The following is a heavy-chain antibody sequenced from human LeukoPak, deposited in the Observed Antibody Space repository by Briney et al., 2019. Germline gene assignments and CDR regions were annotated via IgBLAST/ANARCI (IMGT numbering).Heavy chain of an antibody. J-gene: IGHJ6*02. CDR1: GFTFSSYA. Sequence: SLRLSCAASGFTFSSYAMSWVRQAPGKGLEWVSAISGSGGSTYYADSVKGRFTISRDNSKNTLYLQMNSLRAEDTAVYYCARGGSGYYPNFYYYYYGMDVWGQGTTVTVSS. V-gene: IGHV3-23*01. CDR3: ARGGSGYYPNFYYYYYGMDV. D-gene: IGHD3-22*01. CDR2: ISGSGGST.